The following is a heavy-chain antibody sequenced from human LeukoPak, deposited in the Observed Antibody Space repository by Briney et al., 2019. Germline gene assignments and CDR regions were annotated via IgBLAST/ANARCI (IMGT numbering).Heavy chain of an antibody. D-gene: IGHD7-27*01. CDR2: ISSSSSYT. J-gene: IGHJ4*02. CDR3: ARDRNWGTYYFDY. Sequence: KSGGSLRLSCAASGFTFSSYAMSWVRQAPGKGLEWVSYISSSSSYTNYADSVKGRFTISRDNAKNSLYLQMNSLRAEDTAVYYCARDRNWGTYYFDYWGQGTLVTVSS. CDR1: GFTFSSYA. V-gene: IGHV3-11*05.